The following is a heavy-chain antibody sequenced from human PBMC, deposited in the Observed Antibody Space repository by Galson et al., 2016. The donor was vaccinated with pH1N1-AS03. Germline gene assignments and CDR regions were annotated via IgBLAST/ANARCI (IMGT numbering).Heavy chain of an antibody. V-gene: IGHV3-15*01. D-gene: IGHD3-10*01. J-gene: IGHJ4*01. Sequence: SLRLSCAASGFIFRNVWMTWVRQAPGKRLEWVGHIKSGGDGGGASDHAAPVKGRFTISRDDSENTLYLQMNSLKSEDTGVYYCTTAHGSGPGEFDSWGHGTLVTVSS. CDR1: GFIFRNVW. CDR3: TTAHGSGPGEFDS. CDR2: IKSGGDGGGAS.